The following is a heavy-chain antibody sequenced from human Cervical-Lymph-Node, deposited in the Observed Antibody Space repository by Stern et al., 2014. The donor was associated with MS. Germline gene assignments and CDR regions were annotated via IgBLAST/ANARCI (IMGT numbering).Heavy chain of an antibody. J-gene: IGHJ4*02. CDR1: GYSFTKLA. CDR3: ARGGWNYFFDY. V-gene: IGHV1-3*01. Sequence: QDQLVQSGAEVRKPGASVKVSCKTSGYSFTKLAIHWVRQAPGQGLERVGWINPGDGVTKYAQNFQGRVTFTYDTSATTAYLELSSLKSEDTAVYYCARGGWNYFFDYWGQGTLVTVSS. CDR2: INPGDGVT. D-gene: IGHD1-7*01.